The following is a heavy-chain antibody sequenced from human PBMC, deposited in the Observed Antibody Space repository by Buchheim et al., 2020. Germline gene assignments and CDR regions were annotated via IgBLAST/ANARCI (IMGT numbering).Heavy chain of an antibody. D-gene: IGHD1-26*01. CDR1: GFTFSSYA. CDR3: AKELLPSYYYYGMDV. Sequence: EVRLVESGGGLVQPGGSLRLSCVASGFTFSSYAMSWVRQAPGKGLEWVSVTSGSGGSAYHADSVKGRITISRDNSNNTLYLQMNSLRAEDTAVYYCAKELLPSYYYYGMDVWGQGTT. V-gene: IGHV3-23*04. CDR2: TSGSGGSA. J-gene: IGHJ6*02.